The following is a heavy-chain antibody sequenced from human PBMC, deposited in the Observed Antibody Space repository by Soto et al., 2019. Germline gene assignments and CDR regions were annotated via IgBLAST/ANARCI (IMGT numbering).Heavy chain of an antibody. D-gene: IGHD4-17*01. V-gene: IGHV2-5*02. CDR1: GFSLSTYHMG. Sequence: QITLKESGPTLVRPAQTLTLTCDFSGFSLSTYHMGVAWIRQPPGKALEWLALIYWDDDKRYSPSPKDRLAISKGTSSNQVVLTITNVDPGDTATYFCAHAGDYDLLTFDHWGPGTLVTVSS. CDR3: AHAGDYDLLTFDH. CDR2: IYWDDDK. J-gene: IGHJ4*02.